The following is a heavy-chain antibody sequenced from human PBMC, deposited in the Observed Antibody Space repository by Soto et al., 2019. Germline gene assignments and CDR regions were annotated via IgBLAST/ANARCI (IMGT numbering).Heavy chain of an antibody. CDR1: GGTFSSYA. CDR2: IIPIFGTA. D-gene: IGHD2-2*01. J-gene: IGHJ3*02. CDR3: ARDIVVVPAATYDAFDI. Sequence: SVKVSCKASGGTFSSYAISWVRQAPGQGLEWMGGIIPIFGTANYAQKFQGRVTITADESTSTAYMELSSLRSEDTAVYYCARDIVVVPAATYDAFDIWGQGTMVTVSS. V-gene: IGHV1-69*13.